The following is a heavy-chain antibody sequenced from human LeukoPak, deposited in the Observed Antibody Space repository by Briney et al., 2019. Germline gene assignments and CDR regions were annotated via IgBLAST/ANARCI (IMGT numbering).Heavy chain of an antibody. V-gene: IGHV3-7*05. CDR2: IKQDGSEK. D-gene: IGHD5-24*01. CDR3: ARASDPWLQLT. Sequence: GGSLRLSCAASGFTFSNYWMIWVRQAPGKGLEWVGNIKQDGSEKRYADSVRGRFSISRDNAQTSLYLQMNSLRAKDTAVYYCARASDPWLQLTWGQGTLVTVSS. J-gene: IGHJ5*02. CDR1: GFTFSNYW.